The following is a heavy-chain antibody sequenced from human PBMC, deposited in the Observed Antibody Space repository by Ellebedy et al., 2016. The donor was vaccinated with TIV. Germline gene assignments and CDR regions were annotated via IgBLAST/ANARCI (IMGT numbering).Heavy chain of an antibody. CDR2: IKQDGSEK. V-gene: IGHV3-7*03. Sequence: GGSLRLXCAASGFTFSSYWTSWVRQAPGKGLEWVANIKQDGSEKYYVDSAKGRFTISRDNAKNSLYLQMNSLRAEDTAVYYCARERVLAAMLYYYYGMDVWGQGTTVTVSS. J-gene: IGHJ6*02. CDR3: ARERVLAAMLYYYYGMDV. CDR1: GFTFSSYW. D-gene: IGHD2-2*01.